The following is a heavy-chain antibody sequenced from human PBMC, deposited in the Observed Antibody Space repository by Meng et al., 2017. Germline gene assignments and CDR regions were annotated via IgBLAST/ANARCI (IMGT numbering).Heavy chain of an antibody. D-gene: IGHD2-2*02. CDR1: GYTFTGYY. V-gene: IGHV1-2*06. CDR3: AREGDCSSTSCYTEFHYYGMDV. J-gene: IGHJ6*02. CDR2: INPNSGGT. Sequence: ASVKVSCKASGYTFTGYYMHWVRQAPGQGLEWIGRINPNSGGTNYAQKFQGRVTMTRDTSISTAYMELSRLRSDDTAVYYCAREGDCSSTSCYTEFHYYGMDVWGQGTTVTVSS.